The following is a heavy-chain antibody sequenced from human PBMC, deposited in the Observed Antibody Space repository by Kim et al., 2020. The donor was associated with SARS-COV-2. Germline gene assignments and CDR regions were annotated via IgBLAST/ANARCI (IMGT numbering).Heavy chain of an antibody. CDR3: ARRSYSGSGRASGGRDV. CDR1: GGSFSGFY. Sequence: SETLSLTCAVNGGSFSGFYWAWIRQPPGKGLEWIGEINYRASTAYSPSLKSRVTISADMSKDHFSLKLTSVTAADTAVYYCARRSYSGSGRASGGRDVWG. CDR2: INYRAST. V-gene: IGHV4-34*01. J-gene: IGHJ6*01. D-gene: IGHD3-10*01.